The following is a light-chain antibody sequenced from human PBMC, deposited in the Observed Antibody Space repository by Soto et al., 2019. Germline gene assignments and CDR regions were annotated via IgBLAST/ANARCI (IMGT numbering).Light chain of an antibody. Sequence: EIVMTQSPATLSVSPGERATLSCRASQSVSSNLAWYQQQPGQTPKLLIYVASTRATGIPARFSGSGSGTDFTITISSLQSEDFAVYYCQQYNVWPLTFGGGTKVEFK. CDR1: QSVSSN. V-gene: IGKV3-15*01. J-gene: IGKJ4*01. CDR2: VAS. CDR3: QQYNVWPLT.